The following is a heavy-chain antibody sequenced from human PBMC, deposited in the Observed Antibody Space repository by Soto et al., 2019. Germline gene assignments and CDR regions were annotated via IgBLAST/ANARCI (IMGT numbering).Heavy chain of an antibody. V-gene: IGHV1-69*06. Sequence: QVQLVQSGGEVRKPGSSVKVSCEASGGTFTSDALSWVRQAPGQGLEWMGGIIPLFGTRNYAHQFQGRLTIAANKTTSTAYMELSSLRSEDTAIYYCAKSKNDFWNAHYGMDVWGQGTTVIVSS. CDR2: IIPLFGTR. CDR3: AKSKNDFWNAHYGMDV. CDR1: GGTFTSDA. J-gene: IGHJ6*01. D-gene: IGHD3-3*01.